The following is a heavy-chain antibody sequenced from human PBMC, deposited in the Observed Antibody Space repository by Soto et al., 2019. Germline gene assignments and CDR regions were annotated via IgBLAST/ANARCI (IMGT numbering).Heavy chain of an antibody. D-gene: IGHD3-10*02. CDR1: GGSITSGGYA. CDR2: IYDSGIT. J-gene: IGHJ3*01. CDR3: ARDGGIVRGAGSFDF. Sequence: QLQLQESGSGLVRPSQTLSLTCAVSGGSITSGGYAWSWIRQPPGKGLEWIGYIYDSGITYYNLALKSRVTISLDRTKNQFSLKLSSVTAADTAVYYCARDGGIVRGAGSFDFWGQGTTVSVSS. V-gene: IGHV4-30-2*01.